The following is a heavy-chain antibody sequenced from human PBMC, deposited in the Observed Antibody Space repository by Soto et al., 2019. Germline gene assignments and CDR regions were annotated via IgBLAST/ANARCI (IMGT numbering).Heavy chain of an antibody. V-gene: IGHV3-23*01. CDR2: ITGSGVNT. CDR3: ATHSWDH. J-gene: IGHJ4*02. Sequence: EVQVSESGGGLVQPGGSLRLSCAASGLTFSKADMSWVRQAPGKGLEWVSAITGSGVNTYYADSVKGRFTVSRDNSKNTLFLQMNSLRVEDTAINYCATHSWDHWGQGTLVTVSS. CDR1: GLTFSKAD.